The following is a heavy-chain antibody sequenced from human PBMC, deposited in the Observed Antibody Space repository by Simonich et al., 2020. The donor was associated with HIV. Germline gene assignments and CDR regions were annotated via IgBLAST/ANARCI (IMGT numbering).Heavy chain of an antibody. CDR3: ARRGRIAVTGYYFDY. D-gene: IGHD6-19*01. V-gene: IGHV4-39*01. CDR2: IYYYGST. Sequence: QLQLQESGPGLVKPSETLSLTCTVSGGSISSSSYYWGWIRQPPGKGLEWIGSIYYYGSTSYNPSLKSRVTISGDTSKNQFSLRLTSLTAADTAVYYCARRGRIAVTGYYFDYWGQGTLVTVSS. CDR1: GGSISSSSYY. J-gene: IGHJ4*02.